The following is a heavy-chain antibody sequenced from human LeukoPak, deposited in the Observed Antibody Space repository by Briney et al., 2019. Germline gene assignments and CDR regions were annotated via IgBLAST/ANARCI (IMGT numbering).Heavy chain of an antibody. CDR3: AKGIRSVRGVMEYYFDY. CDR2: IWYDGSNK. CDR1: GFTFSSYG. V-gene: IGHV3-33*06. Sequence: PGGSLRLSCAASGFTFSSYGMHWVRQAPGKGLEWVAVIWYDGSNKYYADSVKGRFTISRDNSKNTLYLQMNSLRAEDTAVDYCAKGIRSVRGVMEYYFDYWGQGTLVTVSS. J-gene: IGHJ4*02. D-gene: IGHD3-10*01.